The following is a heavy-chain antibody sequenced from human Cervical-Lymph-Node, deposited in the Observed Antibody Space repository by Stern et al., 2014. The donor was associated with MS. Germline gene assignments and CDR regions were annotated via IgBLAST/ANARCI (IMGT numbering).Heavy chain of an antibody. V-gene: IGHV1-24*01. CDR3: ATMVGATDDVFDY. CDR1: GYTPTELS. D-gene: IGHD1-26*01. Sequence: QMQLVQSGAEVKKPGASVKVSCKVSGYTPTELSIHWVRQAPGKGLEWMGGFDPEDGETIYAQKFQGRVSMTEDTSTDTAYMELSSLRSEDTAVYYCATMVGATDDVFDYWGQGTLVTVSS. J-gene: IGHJ4*02. CDR2: FDPEDGET.